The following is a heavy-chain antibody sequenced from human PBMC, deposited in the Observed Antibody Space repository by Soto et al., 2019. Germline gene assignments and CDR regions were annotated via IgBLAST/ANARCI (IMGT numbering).Heavy chain of an antibody. CDR2: IIPMLDVA. CDR3: GRDQYCDTVTSFGYRDF. V-gene: IGHV1-69*08. Sequence: QVQLVQSGAVLKKPGSSVRVSCQAFGASFSTRTFSWIRQAPGQGPEWMGRIIPMLDVANYAQTFQGRVTITADKSTNTTYMVLMSLRPDDTSVYYCGRDQYCDTVTSFGYRDFWGAGTLVTVSS. J-gene: IGHJ4*01. CDR1: GASFSTRT. D-gene: IGHD5-12*01.